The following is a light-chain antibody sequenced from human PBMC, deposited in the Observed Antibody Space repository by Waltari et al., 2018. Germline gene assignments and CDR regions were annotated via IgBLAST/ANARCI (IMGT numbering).Light chain of an antibody. V-gene: IGKV1-39*01. Sequence: DIQMTQSPSSLSASVGDTVTVTFRASQNIRTHLNWYQQKPATAPKLLIYAASTLHRGVPSRFSGSGSGTDFTLTVTNLQPDDFAIYFCQQSYSTWTFGQGTKVEIK. CDR1: QNIRTH. J-gene: IGKJ1*01. CDR2: AAS. CDR3: QQSYSTWT.